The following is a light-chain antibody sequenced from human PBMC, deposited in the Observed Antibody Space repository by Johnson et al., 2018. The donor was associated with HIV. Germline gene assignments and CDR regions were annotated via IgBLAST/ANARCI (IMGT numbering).Light chain of an antibody. CDR2: SSN. J-gene: IGLJ1*01. CDR3: AAWDDSLNGNYV. Sequence: QSVLTQPPSASGTPGQRVTISCSGGSSNIGSNTVNWYQQLPGTAPKLLVYSSNQRPSGVPDRFSGSKSGTSASLAISGLQSEDEADYYCAAWDDSLNGNYVFGTGTKVTVL. CDR1: SSNIGSNT. V-gene: IGLV1-44*01.